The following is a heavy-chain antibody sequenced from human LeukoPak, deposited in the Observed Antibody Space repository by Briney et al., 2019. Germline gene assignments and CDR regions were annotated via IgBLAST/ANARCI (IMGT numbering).Heavy chain of an antibody. CDR2: ISYDGSNK. J-gene: IGHJ3*02. V-gene: IGHV3-30-3*01. CDR3: ARVDQQLAQRGAFDI. CDR1: GFTVSSYA. D-gene: IGHD6-13*01. Sequence: GGSLRLSCAASGFTVSSYAMHWVRQAPGKGLEWVAVISYDGSNKYYADSVKGRFTISRDNSKNTLYLQMNSLRAEDTAVYYCARVDQQLAQRGAFDIWGQGTMVTVSS.